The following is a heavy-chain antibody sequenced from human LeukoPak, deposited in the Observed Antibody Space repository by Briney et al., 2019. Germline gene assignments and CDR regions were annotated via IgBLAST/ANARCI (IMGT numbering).Heavy chain of an antibody. Sequence: GALRLSCAASGFTFSSYSMNWVRQAPGKGLEWVSYISTSGNTIYYADSVKGRFTISRDNAKNSLSLQMKSLRAEDTAVYYCARGGYGAHMGWGQGTLVTVSS. J-gene: IGHJ4*02. D-gene: IGHD4-17*01. CDR1: GFTFSSYS. V-gene: IGHV3-48*01. CDR3: ARGGYGAHMG. CDR2: ISTSGNTI.